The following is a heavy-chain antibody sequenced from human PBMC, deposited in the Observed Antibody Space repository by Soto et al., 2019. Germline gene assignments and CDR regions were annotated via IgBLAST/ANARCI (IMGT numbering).Heavy chain of an antibody. CDR1: GFTFRDYW. CDR3: AREDEAEAFDI. V-gene: IGHV3-74*01. D-gene: IGHD6-25*01. CDR2: ISTDGSDR. J-gene: IGHJ3*02. Sequence: GGSLRLSCAAAGFTFRDYWMHWVRQGPGKGLVWVAGISTDGSDRRYAGSVKGRFTISRDNAKNSLYLQMNSLRAEDTAVYYCAREDEAEAFDIWGQGTMVTVSS.